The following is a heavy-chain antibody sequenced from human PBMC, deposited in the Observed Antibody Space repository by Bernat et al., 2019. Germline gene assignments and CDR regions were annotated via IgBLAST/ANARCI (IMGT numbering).Heavy chain of an antibody. CDR1: GYSFTNYW. Sequence: EVQLVQSGAEVKKPGESLKISCQVSGYSFTNYWIGWVRQMPGEGLEWMEIVHPSNSATRYNPSFQGQVTISADKSISTAYLQWSSLKASDTAIYYCARHNIWGFDYWDQGTLVTVSS. V-gene: IGHV5-51*01. CDR2: VHPSNSAT. D-gene: IGHD7-27*01. J-gene: IGHJ4*02. CDR3: ARHNIWGFDY.